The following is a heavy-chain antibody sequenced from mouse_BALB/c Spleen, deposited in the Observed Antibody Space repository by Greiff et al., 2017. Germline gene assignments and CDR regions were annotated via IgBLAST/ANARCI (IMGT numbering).Heavy chain of an antibody. J-gene: IGHJ4*01. CDR1: GFTFSSFG. CDR2: ISSGSSTI. V-gene: IGHV5-17*02. D-gene: IGHD2-4*01. Sequence: EVNLVESGGGLVQPGGSRKLSCAASGFTFSSFGMHWVRQAPEKGLEWVAYISSGSSTIYYADTVKGRFTISRDNPKNTLFLQMTSLRSEDTAMYYCARGFPIYYDYDDAMDYWGQGTSVTVSS. CDR3: ARGFPIYYDYDDAMDY.